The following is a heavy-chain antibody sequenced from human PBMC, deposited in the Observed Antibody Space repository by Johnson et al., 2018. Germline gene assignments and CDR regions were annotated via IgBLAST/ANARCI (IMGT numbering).Heavy chain of an antibody. CDR1: GFTFSTYT. V-gene: IGHV3-21*01. J-gene: IGHJ4*02. CDR3: ASSYVGYGNGGSCYRY. D-gene: IGHD2-15*01. CDR2: ISSGRDYI. Sequence: VQLVQSGGGLVKPGGSLRLSCAASGFTFSTYTIHWVRQAPGKGLEWVSSISSGRDYIYYADSVKGRFTISRDNAKNSLYLQMNSLRDEDTAVYYCASSYVGYGNGGSCYRYWGQGTLVTVSS.